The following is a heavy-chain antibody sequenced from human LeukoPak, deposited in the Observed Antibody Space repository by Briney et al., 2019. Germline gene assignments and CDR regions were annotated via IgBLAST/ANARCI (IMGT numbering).Heavy chain of an antibody. Sequence: GASVNVSCKASGYTFTGYYMHWVRQAPGQGLEWMGWINPNSGGTNYAQKFQGRVTMTRDTSISTAYMELSRLRSDDTAVYYCARAKGPPIVVVPAAIPLDYWGQGTLVTVSS. D-gene: IGHD2-2*01. V-gene: IGHV1-2*02. CDR1: GYTFTGYY. J-gene: IGHJ4*02. CDR3: ARAKGPPIVVVPAAIPLDY. CDR2: INPNSGGT.